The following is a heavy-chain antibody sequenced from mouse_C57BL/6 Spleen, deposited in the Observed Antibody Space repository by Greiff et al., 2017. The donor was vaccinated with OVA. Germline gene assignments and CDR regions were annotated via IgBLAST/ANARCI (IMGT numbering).Heavy chain of an antibody. CDR1: GYTFTSYW. CDR3: ARFNSGGYFDY. Sequence: QVQLQQPGAELVMPGASVKLSCKASGYTFTSYWMHWVKQRPGQGLEWIGEIDPSDSYTNYNQKFKGKSTLTVDKSSSTAYMQLSSLTSEDSDVYYCARFNSGGYFDYWGKGTTLTVSS. CDR2: IDPSDSYT. J-gene: IGHJ2*01. D-gene: IGHD4-1*02. V-gene: IGHV1-69*01.